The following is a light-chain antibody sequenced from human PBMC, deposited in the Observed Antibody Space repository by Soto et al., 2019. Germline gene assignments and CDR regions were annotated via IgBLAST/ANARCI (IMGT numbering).Light chain of an antibody. Sequence: EIVLTQSPGTLSLSPGERATLSCRASQSVRSTYVAWYQQKPGQAPRLLIFDASSRATGIPDRFSGSGSGTDFTLTISRLEPEDFAVYYCRQYGTSPATFGQGTKVEIK. V-gene: IGKV3-20*01. CDR2: DAS. J-gene: IGKJ1*01. CDR3: RQYGTSPAT. CDR1: QSVRSTY.